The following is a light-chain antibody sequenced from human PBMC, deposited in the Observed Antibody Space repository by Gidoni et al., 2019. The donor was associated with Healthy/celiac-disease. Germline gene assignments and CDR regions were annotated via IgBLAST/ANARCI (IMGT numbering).Light chain of an antibody. CDR2: EDN. Sequence: NFMLTQPHSVSESPGKTVTISCTRSSGSIASKQVQWYQQRPGSSPTTVIYEDNQRPSGVPDRFSGSIDSSSNSASLTISGLKTEDEADYYCQSYDSSNHWVFGGGTKLTVL. J-gene: IGLJ3*02. CDR3: QSYDSSNHWV. V-gene: IGLV6-57*01. CDR1: SGSIASKQ.